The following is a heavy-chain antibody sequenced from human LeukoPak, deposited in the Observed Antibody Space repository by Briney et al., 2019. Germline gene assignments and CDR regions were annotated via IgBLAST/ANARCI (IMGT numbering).Heavy chain of an antibody. D-gene: IGHD2-2*01. Sequence: SVKVPCKASGGTFNSYSIMWVRQAPGQGLEWMGGIIPIFGTAKHAQKFQDRVPNTTDEPTSTAYMALSSLRSEDTAVYYCAREWYCSSTSCPGYYYYMDVWGKGTTVTVSS. CDR2: IIPIFGTA. V-gene: IGHV1-69*05. CDR3: AREWYCSSTSCPGYYYYMDV. CDR1: GGTFNSYS. J-gene: IGHJ6*03.